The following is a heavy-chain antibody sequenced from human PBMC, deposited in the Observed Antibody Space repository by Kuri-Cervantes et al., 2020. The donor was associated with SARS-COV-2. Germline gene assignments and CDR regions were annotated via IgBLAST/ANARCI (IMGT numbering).Heavy chain of an antibody. D-gene: IGHD3-10*01. CDR1: GFTFSSYA. Sequence: GESLKISCAASGFTFSSYAMSWVRQAPGKGLEWVSAISGSGGSTYYADSVKGRFTISRDNSKNTLYLQMNSLRAEDTAVYYCAKSRLTMVRGVITGDFDCWGQGTLVTVSS. J-gene: IGHJ4*02. CDR2: ISGSGGST. V-gene: IGHV3-23*01. CDR3: AKSRLTMVRGVITGDFDC.